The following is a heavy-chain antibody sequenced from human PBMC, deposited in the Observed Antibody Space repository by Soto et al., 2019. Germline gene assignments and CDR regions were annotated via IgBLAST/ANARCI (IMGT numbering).Heavy chain of an antibody. CDR3: AGEPKGGAYDMDV. CDR1: RLTFSTYD. V-gene: IGHV3-33*01. D-gene: IGHD3-16*01. J-gene: IGHJ6*02. CDR2: IWSDASRE. Sequence: QVQLVESGGGVVQPGTSLRLSCAASRLTFSTYDMHWVRQAPGKGLEWVALIWSDASREFYADSVKGRFSISRDNSKNTLFLQMNGLRAEDTAVYYCAGEPKGGAYDMDVWGQGTTGTVAS.